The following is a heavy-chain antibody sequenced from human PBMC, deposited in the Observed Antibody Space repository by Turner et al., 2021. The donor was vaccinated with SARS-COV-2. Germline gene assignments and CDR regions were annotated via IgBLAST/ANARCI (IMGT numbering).Heavy chain of an antibody. CDR2: ITGPGGND. CDR3: AKSRGVLPMYYFDY. J-gene: IGHJ4*02. Sequence: EMQLLESGGGLVQPGGSLRLSCTAGGLTFGNFAMAWVRQAPGKGLEWVSGITGPGGNDYYSDSVKGRFTISRDNSKNTLYLQMNSLRAEDTAVYYCAKSRGVLPMYYFDYWGQGTLVTVSS. V-gene: IGHV3-23*01. D-gene: IGHD3-10*01. CDR1: GLTFGNFA.